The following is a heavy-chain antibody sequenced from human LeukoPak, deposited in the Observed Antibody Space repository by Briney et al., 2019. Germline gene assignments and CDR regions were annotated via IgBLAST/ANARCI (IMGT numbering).Heavy chain of an antibody. D-gene: IGHD6-13*01. CDR1: GGSFSGYY. Sequence: PSETLSLTCAVYGGSFSGYYWSWIRQPPGKGLEWIGEINHSGSTNYNPSLKSRVTISVDTSKNQFSLKLSSVTAADTAVYYCARHRSSWLGYYFDYWGQGTLVTVSS. J-gene: IGHJ4*02. CDR3: ARHRSSWLGYYFDY. V-gene: IGHV4-34*01. CDR2: INHSGST.